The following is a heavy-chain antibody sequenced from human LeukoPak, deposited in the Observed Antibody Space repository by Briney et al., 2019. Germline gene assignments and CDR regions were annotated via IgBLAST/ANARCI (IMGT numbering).Heavy chain of an antibody. CDR2: IIPTLDLS. V-gene: IGHV1-69*04. Sequence: ASVKVSCKTSGDTFSNNAIGWVRQAPGQGLEWMGRIIPTLDLSNHAQKFQGRVTITADKSTSTAFMELSRLTSEDTAICYCARLSGYNWNLFDYWGQGTLVTVSS. D-gene: IGHD1-20*01. CDR3: ARLSGYNWNLFDY. J-gene: IGHJ4*02. CDR1: GDTFSNNA.